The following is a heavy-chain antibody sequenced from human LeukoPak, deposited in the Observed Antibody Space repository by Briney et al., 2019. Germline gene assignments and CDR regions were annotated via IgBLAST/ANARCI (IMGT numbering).Heavy chain of an antibody. V-gene: IGHV3-30-3*01. CDR3: ARDRDTAMGL. Sequence: GGSLRLSCAASGFTFSNYAMHWVRQAPGKGLEWVAIISYDGNDKYYTDSVKGRFTISRDKSKNTLYLQMNSLRAEDTAVYYCARDRDTAMGLWGQGTLVTVSS. J-gene: IGHJ4*02. D-gene: IGHD5-18*01. CDR1: GFTFSNYA. CDR2: ISYDGNDK.